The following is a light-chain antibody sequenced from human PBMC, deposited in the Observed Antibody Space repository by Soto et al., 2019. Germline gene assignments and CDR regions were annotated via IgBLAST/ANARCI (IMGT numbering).Light chain of an antibody. CDR1: SSNIGAGYD. Sequence: QSVLTQPPSVSGAPGQRVPISCTGSSSNIGAGYDVHWYQQLPGTAPKLLIYGNSNRPSGVPDRFSGSKSGTSASLAITGLQAAYEADYYCQSYDSSLSGYVVFGGGTMLTVL. J-gene: IGLJ2*01. V-gene: IGLV1-40*01. CDR2: GNS. CDR3: QSYDSSLSGYVV.